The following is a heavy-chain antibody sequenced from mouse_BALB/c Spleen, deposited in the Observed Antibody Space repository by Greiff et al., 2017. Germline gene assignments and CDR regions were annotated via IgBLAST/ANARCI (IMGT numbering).Heavy chain of an antibody. CDR3: ARSSMIRGWFAY. V-gene: IGHV1-9*01. Sequence: VQLQESGAELMKPGASVKISCKATGYTFSSYWIEWVKQRPGHGLEWIGEILPGSGSTNYNEKFKGKATLTADKSSSTAYMQLSSLTSDDSAVYFCARSSMIRGWFAYWGQGTLVTVSA. CDR1: GYTFSSYW. D-gene: IGHD2-4*01. CDR2: ILPGSGST. J-gene: IGHJ3*01.